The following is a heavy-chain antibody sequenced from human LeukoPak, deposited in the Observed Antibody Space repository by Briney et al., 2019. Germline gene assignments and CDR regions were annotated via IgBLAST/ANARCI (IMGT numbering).Heavy chain of an antibody. CDR3: ARVRRYYYGMDV. V-gene: IGHV1-2*02. J-gene: IGHJ6*02. CDR1: GYTLTDYY. CDR2: MNPNSGDT. Sequence: GASVKVSCKASGYTLTDYYIHWVRQAPGQGLEWMGWMNPNSGDTNSAQSFQGRVTITRETSISTAYMELSRLRFDDTAVYYCARVRRYYYGMDVWGQGTTVTVSS.